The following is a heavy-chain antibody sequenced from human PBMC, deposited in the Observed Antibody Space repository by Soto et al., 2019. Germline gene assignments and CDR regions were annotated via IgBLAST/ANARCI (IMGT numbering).Heavy chain of an antibody. Sequence: PSETLSLTCTVSGGSITSHHYYWGWIRQPPGKGLEWTGSIYSGGNTYYNPSLRSRLTIFVDTAKNTLYLQMNSLRAEDTAVYYCASVVVVAAPNDYWGQGTLVTVSS. D-gene: IGHD2-15*01. CDR2: IYSGGNT. V-gene: IGHV4-39*07. CDR1: GGSITSHHYY. CDR3: ASVVVVAAPNDY. J-gene: IGHJ4*02.